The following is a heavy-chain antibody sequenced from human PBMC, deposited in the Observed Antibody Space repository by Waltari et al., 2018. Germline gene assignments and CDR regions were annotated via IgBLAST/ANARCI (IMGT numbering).Heavy chain of an antibody. V-gene: IGHV1-8*01. Sequence: QVQLVQSGAEVKKPGASVKVSCKASGYTFTSYDINWVRQATGQGLEWMGWMKPNSGNTGNAQKFQGRVTMTRNTSISTAYMELSSLRSEDTAVYYCARGSPLVATITDYYYYYGMDVWGQGTTVTVSS. CDR2: MKPNSGNT. J-gene: IGHJ6*02. CDR3: ARGSPLVATITDYYYYYGMDV. D-gene: IGHD5-12*01. CDR1: GYTFTSYD.